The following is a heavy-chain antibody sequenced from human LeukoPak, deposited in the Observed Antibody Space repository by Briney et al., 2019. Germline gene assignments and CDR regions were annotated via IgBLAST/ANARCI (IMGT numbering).Heavy chain of an antibody. CDR1: VYTFTGYY. V-gene: IGHV1-2*02. D-gene: IGHD3-10*01. Sequence: GASVKVSCKASVYTFTGYYMHWVRQAPGQGLEWMGWIIPNSGGTNYAQKFQGRVTMTRDTSISTAYMELSRLRSDDTAVYYCARAADYYGSGSYYKHYFDYWGQGTLVTVSS. J-gene: IGHJ4*02. CDR3: ARAADYYGSGSYYKHYFDY. CDR2: IIPNSGGT.